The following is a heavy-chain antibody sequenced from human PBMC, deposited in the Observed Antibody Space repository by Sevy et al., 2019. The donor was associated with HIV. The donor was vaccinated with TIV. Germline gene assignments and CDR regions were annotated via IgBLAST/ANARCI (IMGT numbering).Heavy chain of an antibody. CDR1: GYTFTGYY. J-gene: IGHJ3*02. V-gene: IGHV1-2*02. Sequence: ASVKVSCKASGYTFTGYYMNWVRQAPGQGLEWMGWINPNSSDTQYSEKFQGRVTMTRDTSISTAYMQLSSLRSDDTAVYYCARDFLAVTSIPSDAFDIWGQGTMVNVSS. CDR3: ARDFLAVTSIPSDAFDI. D-gene: IGHD2-21*02. CDR2: INPNSSDT.